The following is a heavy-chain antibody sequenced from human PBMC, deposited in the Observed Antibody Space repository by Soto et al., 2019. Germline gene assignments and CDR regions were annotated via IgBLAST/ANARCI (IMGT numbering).Heavy chain of an antibody. CDR1: GGTFSSYA. V-gene: IGHV1-69*13. D-gene: IGHD3-16*01. Sequence: SVKVSCKASGGTFSSYAISWVRQAPGQGLEWMGGIIPIFGTANYAQKFQGRVTITADESTSTAYMELSSLRSEDTAVYYCASSPGYSYATAFDYWGQGTLVTVPS. CDR2: IIPIFGTA. J-gene: IGHJ4*02. CDR3: ASSPGYSYATAFDY.